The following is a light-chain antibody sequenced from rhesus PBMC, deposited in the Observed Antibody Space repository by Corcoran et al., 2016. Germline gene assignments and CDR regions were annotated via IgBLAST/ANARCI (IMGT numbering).Light chain of an antibody. CDR2: KAS. J-gene: IGKJ1*01. Sequence: DIQMTQSPSSLSASVGDRVTITCRASQGISSWLAWYQQKPGKAPNLLIYKASRLQIGVPERFSGNGSGTEFTLPISSLQPEDFATYYCQQYSSAPPTFGQGTKVEIK. CDR1: QGISSW. CDR3: QQYSSAPPT. V-gene: IGKV1-21*01.